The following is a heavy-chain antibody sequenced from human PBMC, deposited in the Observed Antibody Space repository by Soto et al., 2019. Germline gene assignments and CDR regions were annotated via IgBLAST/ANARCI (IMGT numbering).Heavy chain of an antibody. CDR1: GFTFDDYA. CDR2: ISWNSGSI. CDR3: AQDIACGVGDTTFDS. Sequence: EVQLVESGGGLVQPGRSLRLSCAASGFTFDDYAMHWVRQALGKGLEWVSGISWNSGSIGYADSVKGRFTISRDNSKNHLYLQMNSLRAEGTDWYYCAQDIACGVGDTTFDSWGQGTLVTVSS. V-gene: IGHV3-9*01. D-gene: IGHD1-26*01. J-gene: IGHJ4*02.